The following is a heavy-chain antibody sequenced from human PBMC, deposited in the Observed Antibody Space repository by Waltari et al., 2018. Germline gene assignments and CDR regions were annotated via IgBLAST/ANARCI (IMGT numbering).Heavy chain of an antibody. V-gene: IGHV1-69*05. J-gene: IGHJ3*02. CDR3: ARGGLYGQQLLESAFEI. D-gene: IGHD6-13*01. Sequence: QVQLVQSGAELKKPGSSVKVSCKASGGSFSTYAITWVRQAPGQGLEWMGETITMFGTANYAKKIQDRVTMITEESMTTAYMELRSLTSEDTAVYYCARGGLYGQQLLESAFEIWGQGTKVTVSS. CDR2: TITMFGTA. CDR1: GGSFSTYA.